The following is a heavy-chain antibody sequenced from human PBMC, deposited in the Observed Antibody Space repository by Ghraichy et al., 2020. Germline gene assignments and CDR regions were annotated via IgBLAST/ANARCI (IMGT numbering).Heavy chain of an antibody. CDR2: IKQDGSEK. CDR1: GFTFSSYW. Sequence: GGSLRLSCAASGFTFSSYWMSWVRQAPGKGLEWVANIKQDGSEKYYVDSVKGRFTISRDNAKNSLYLQMNSLRAEDTAVYYCASDEGSSGYCFDYWGQGTLVTVSS. CDR3: ASDEGSSGYCFDY. D-gene: IGHD3-22*01. V-gene: IGHV3-7*01. J-gene: IGHJ4*02.